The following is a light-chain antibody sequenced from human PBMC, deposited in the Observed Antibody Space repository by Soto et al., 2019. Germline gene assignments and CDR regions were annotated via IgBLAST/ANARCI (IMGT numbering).Light chain of an antibody. J-gene: IGKJ1*01. V-gene: IGKV3-20*01. Sequence: EIVLTQSPGTLSLSPGERATLSCRASQSVSSSYLAWYQQKPGQAPRLLIYDISTRATGVPDRFSGRGSVADFTLTISRLEPEDFAVYYCQQYGNSPWTFGQGTRVEIK. CDR2: DIS. CDR3: QQYGNSPWT. CDR1: QSVSSSY.